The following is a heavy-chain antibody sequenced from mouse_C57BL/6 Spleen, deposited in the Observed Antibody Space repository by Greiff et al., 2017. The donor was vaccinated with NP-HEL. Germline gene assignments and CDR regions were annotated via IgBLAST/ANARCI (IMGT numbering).Heavy chain of an antibody. CDR1: GYTFTDYY. Sequence: EVQLQQSGPELVKPGASVKISCKASGYTFTDYYMNWVKQSHGKSLEWIGDINPNNGGTSYNQKFKGKATLTVDTSSSTAYMELRSLTSEDSAVYYCAREDYWGQGTTLTVSS. CDR3: AREDY. CDR2: INPNNGGT. J-gene: IGHJ2*01. V-gene: IGHV1-26*01.